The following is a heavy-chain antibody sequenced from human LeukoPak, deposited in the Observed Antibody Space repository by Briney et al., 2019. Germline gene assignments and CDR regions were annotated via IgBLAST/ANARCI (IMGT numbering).Heavy chain of an antibody. CDR2: INPNSGGT. Sequence: ASVKVSCKASGFTFTDYHIHWVRQAPGQGLEWMGRINPNSGGTNYAQNFQGSVTMTRDTSISTAYMELSRLRSDDTAVYYCARDCTNRRLDYWGQGTLVTVSS. J-gene: IGHJ4*02. CDR3: ARDCTNRRLDY. CDR1: GFTFTDYH. V-gene: IGHV1-2*06.